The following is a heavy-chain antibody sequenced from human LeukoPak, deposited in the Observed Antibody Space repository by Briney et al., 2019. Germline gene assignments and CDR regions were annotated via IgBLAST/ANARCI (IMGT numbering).Heavy chain of an antibody. J-gene: IGHJ5*02. CDR1: GGSFSGYY. CDR3: ARDSGTTGEVKFDP. V-gene: IGHV4-34*01. Sequence: SETLSLTCAVSGGSFSGYYWTWIRQSPGKGLEWIGEMNHSGNNNYKTSLKSRVTISVDTAKNQFSLTVNSVTAADTAVYYCARDSGTTGEVKFDPWGQGILVTVSS. D-gene: IGHD3-10*01. CDR2: MNHSGNN.